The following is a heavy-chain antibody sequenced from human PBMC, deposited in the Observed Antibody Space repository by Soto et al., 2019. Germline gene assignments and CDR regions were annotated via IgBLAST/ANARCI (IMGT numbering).Heavy chain of an antibody. CDR3: TTDPKIFGVVINLLNYYYGMDV. V-gene: IGHV3-15*07. Sequence: GGSLRLSCAASGFTFSNAWMNWVRQAPGKGLEWVGRIKSKTDGGTTDYAAPVKGRFTISRDDSKNTLYLQMNSLKTEDTAVYYCTTDPKIFGVVINLLNYYYGMDVWGQGTTVTVSS. CDR1: GFTFSNAW. CDR2: IKSKTDGGTT. J-gene: IGHJ6*02. D-gene: IGHD3-3*01.